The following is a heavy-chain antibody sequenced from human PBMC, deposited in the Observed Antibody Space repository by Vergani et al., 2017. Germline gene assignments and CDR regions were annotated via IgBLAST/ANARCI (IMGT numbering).Heavy chain of an antibody. Sequence: QVQLQESGPGLVRPSEPLSLTCTVSGGSLRGYFWNWLRQTPGEGLEWIGYVEDSGYFNYNPSLKTRVSMSSDTSNNQFSLMLSSVTVSNTAVYYCARSIVSRNPSDYFDNWGQGTLVTVSS. V-gene: IGHV4-59*01. CDR1: GGSLRGYF. J-gene: IGHJ4*02. CDR3: ARSIVSRNPSDYFDN. D-gene: IGHD1-14*01. CDR2: VEDSGYF.